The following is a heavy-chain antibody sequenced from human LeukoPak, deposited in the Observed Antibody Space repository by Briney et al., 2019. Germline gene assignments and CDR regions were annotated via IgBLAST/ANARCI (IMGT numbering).Heavy chain of an antibody. J-gene: IGHJ6*02. Sequence: NSSETLSPTCAVSGGSISSGGYSWSWIWQPPGKGLEWIGYIYHSGSTYYNPSLKSRVTISVDRSKNQFSLKLSSVTAADTAVYYCARVKSGYDRYYYYGMDVWGQGTTVTVSS. CDR1: GGSISSGGYS. V-gene: IGHV4-30-2*01. D-gene: IGHD5-12*01. CDR3: ARVKSGYDRYYYYGMDV. CDR2: IYHSGST.